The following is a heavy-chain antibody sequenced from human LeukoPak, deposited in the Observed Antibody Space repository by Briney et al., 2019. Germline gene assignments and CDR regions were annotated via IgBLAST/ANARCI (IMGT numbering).Heavy chain of an antibody. V-gene: IGHV1-46*01. CDR2: INPSGGST. CDR3: ARAPYDSSGYYLGY. D-gene: IGHD3-22*01. J-gene: IGHJ4*02. CDR1: GGTFSSYA. Sequence: GASVKVSCKASGGTFSSYAISWVRQAPGQGLEWMGIINPSGGSTSYAQKFQGRVTMTRDMSTSTVYMELSSLRSEDTAVYYCARAPYDSSGYYLGYWGQGTLVTVSS.